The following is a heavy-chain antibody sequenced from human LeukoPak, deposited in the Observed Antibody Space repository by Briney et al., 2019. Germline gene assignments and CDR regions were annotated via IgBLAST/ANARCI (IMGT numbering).Heavy chain of an antibody. CDR2: VYSYSGST. J-gene: IGHJ4*02. CDR1: GDSITSSSYY. CDR3: AASGMTTVTFFDN. V-gene: IGHV4-39*01. D-gene: IGHD4-17*01. Sequence: SETLSLTCTVTGDSITSSSYYWGWIRQPRGMGLEWIVTVYSYSGSTYYNPSLKSRVTVSVDTSKNQFSLKVTSVTAADTAIYYCAASGMTTVTFFDNWGQGTLVTVSS.